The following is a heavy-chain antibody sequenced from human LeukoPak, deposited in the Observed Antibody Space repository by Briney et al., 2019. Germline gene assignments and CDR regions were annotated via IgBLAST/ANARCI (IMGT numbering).Heavy chain of an antibody. CDR2: ISDSGGRT. CDR3: AKRGVVIRVILVGFHKEAYYFDS. CDR1: GITLSNYG. Sequence: GGSLRLSCAVSGITLSNYGMSWVRQAPGKGLEWVAGISDSGGRTKYADSVKGRFTISRDNSKNTLYLQMNSLRAEDTAVYFCAKRGVVIRVILVGFHKEAYYFDSWGQEALVSVSS. D-gene: IGHD3-22*01. V-gene: IGHV3-23*01. J-gene: IGHJ4*02.